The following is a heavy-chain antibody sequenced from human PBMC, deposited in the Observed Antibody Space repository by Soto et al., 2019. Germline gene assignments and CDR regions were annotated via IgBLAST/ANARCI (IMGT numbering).Heavy chain of an antibody. CDR2: IWYDGSNK. CDR1: GFTFSSYG. CDR3: ASVKISGSYTHYYGMDV. J-gene: IGHJ6*02. V-gene: IGHV3-33*01. D-gene: IGHD1-26*01. Sequence: QVQLVESGGGVVQPGRSLRLSCAASGFTFSSYGMHWVRQAPGKGLEWVAVIWYDGSNKYYADSVKGRFTISRDNSKNTLYLQMNSLRAEDTAVYYCASVKISGSYTHYYGMDVWGQGTTVTVSS.